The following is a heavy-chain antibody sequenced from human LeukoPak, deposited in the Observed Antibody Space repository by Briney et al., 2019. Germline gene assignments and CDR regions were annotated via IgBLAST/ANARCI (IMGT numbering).Heavy chain of an antibody. J-gene: IGHJ4*02. D-gene: IGHD3-16*01. CDR2: FDPEDGET. V-gene: IGHV1-24*01. Sequence: ASMKVSCKVSGYNFNELSMHWVRQAPGKGLEWMGGFDPEDGETIYARKFQGRVTMTEDTSTDTAYMELSSLRSEDTAVYYCASADPRLYTIRYFEYWGQGTLVTVSS. CDR1: GYNFNELS. CDR3: ASADPRLYTIRYFEY.